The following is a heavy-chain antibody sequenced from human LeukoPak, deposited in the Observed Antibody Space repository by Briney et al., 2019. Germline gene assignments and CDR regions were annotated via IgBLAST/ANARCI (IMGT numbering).Heavy chain of an antibody. CDR2: ISRDSITT. CDR3: ARDLLDY. CDR1: GFTFSSYA. Sequence: TGGSLRLSCAASGFTFSSYAMNWVRQAPGKGLEWVSYISRDSITTYYADSVKGRFTISRDNAKNSLYLQMNSLRDEDTAVYFCARDLLDYWGQGTLVTVSS. J-gene: IGHJ4*02. V-gene: IGHV3-48*02.